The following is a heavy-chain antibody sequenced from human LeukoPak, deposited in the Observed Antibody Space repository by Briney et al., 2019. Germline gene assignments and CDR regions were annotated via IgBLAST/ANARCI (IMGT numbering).Heavy chain of an antibody. Sequence: SETLSLTCAVSGGSISSSSYYWGWIRQPPGKGLEWIGEINHSGSTNYNPSLKSRVTISVDTSKNQFSLKLSSVTAADTAVYYCARVGTMTGGAFDIWGQGTMVTVSS. CDR2: INHSGST. CDR1: GGSISSSSYY. D-gene: IGHD3-10*02. V-gene: IGHV4-39*07. J-gene: IGHJ3*02. CDR3: ARVGTMTGGAFDI.